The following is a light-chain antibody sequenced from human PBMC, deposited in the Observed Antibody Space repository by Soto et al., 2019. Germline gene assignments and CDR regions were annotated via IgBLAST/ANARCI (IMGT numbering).Light chain of an antibody. J-gene: IGLJ3*02. CDR2: EDS. V-gene: IGLV2-23*01. CDR3: CSYAGSSTSWV. CDR1: SSDAGNYNF. Sequence: QSALTQPASVSGSPEQSITISCTGTSSDAGNYNFVSWYQQHPGKAPKVIIYEDSTRPSGVSNRISGSKSGNTASLTISGLQAEDEADYYCCSYAGSSTSWVFGGGTKVTVL.